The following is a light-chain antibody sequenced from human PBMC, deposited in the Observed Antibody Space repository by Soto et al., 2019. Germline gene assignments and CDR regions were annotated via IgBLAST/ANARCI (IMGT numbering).Light chain of an antibody. J-gene: IGKJ2*01. Sequence: ERVMTQSPATLSVLPGERATLSCRASQSVSSNLAWYQQKHGPAPRLLIYGASTRATGIPARFSGSGSGTEFTLTISSLQSEDFAVYYCQQYNDWYTFGQGTKLEIK. CDR2: GAS. V-gene: IGKV3-15*01. CDR3: QQYNDWYT. CDR1: QSVSSN.